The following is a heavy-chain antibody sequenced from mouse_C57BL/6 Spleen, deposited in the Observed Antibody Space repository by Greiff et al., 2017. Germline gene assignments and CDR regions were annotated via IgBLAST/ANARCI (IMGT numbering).Heavy chain of an antibody. D-gene: IGHD1-1*02. J-gene: IGHJ2*01. CDR2: IDPETGGT. V-gene: IGHV1-15*01. CDR1: GYTFTDYE. CDR3: TGGGYYGNY. Sequence: QVQLKESGAELVRPGASVTLSCKASGYTFTDYEMHWVKQTPVHGLEWIGAIDPETGGTAYNQKFKGKAILTADKSSSTAYMELRSLTSEDSAVYYCTGGGYYGNYWGQGTTLTVSS.